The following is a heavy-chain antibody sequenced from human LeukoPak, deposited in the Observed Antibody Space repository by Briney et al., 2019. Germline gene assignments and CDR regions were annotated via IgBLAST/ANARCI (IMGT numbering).Heavy chain of an antibody. J-gene: IGHJ4*02. CDR1: GYTFSSYD. V-gene: IGHV1-8*03. CDR2: MNPNSGNT. Sequence: ASVKVSCKASGYTFSSYDINWVRQATGQGLEWMGWMNPNSGNTGYAQKFQGRVTITRNTSISTAYMELSSLRSDDTAVYYCASTSPTFKVNPYYFDYWGQGTLVTVSS. D-gene: IGHD3-16*01. CDR3: ASTSPTFKVNPYYFDY.